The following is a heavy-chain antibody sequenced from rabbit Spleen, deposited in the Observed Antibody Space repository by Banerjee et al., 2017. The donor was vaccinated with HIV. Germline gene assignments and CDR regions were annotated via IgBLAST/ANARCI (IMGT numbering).Heavy chain of an antibody. J-gene: IGHJ6*01. D-gene: IGHD8-1*01. CDR1: GIDFSSYYY. CDR2: IYEGTSGST. V-gene: IGHV1S40*01. Sequence: QSLEESGGDLVQPEGSLTLTCTASGIDFSSYYYMCWVRQAPGKGLEWIACIYEGTSGSTYYASWAKGRFTISKTSSTTVTLQMTSLTAADTATYFCARDSGTSFSTYGMDLWGQGTLVTVS. CDR3: ARDSGTSFSTYGMDL.